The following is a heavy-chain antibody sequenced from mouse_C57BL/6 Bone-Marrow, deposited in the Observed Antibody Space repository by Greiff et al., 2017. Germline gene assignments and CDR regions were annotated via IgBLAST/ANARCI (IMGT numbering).Heavy chain of an antibody. Sequence: EVQGVESGGGLVKPGGSLKLSCAASGFTFSDYGMHWVRQAPEKGLEWVAYISSGSSTNYYADTVKGRFTISRDNAKNTLYLQMTRLRSEDTAMYYCGRRGIWDFDCWGQGTTLTVSS. CDR2: ISSGSSTN. CDR1: GFTFSDYG. J-gene: IGHJ2*01. CDR3: GRRGIWDFDC. D-gene: IGHD1-1*02. V-gene: IGHV5-17*01.